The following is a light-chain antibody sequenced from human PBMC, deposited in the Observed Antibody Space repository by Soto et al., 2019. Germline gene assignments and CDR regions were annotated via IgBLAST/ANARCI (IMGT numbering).Light chain of an antibody. V-gene: IGKV3-20*01. CDR3: QQQWT. Sequence: EIVLTQFPGTLSLSPGERATLSCRPSQSLSSSYVVWYQQKPGQAPRLLIYAASRRATGIPDRFSGSGSATEYTLTISRLEPEESAVYYCQQQWTFGGAIELEIK. J-gene: IGKJ2*02. CDR1: QSLSSSY. CDR2: AAS.